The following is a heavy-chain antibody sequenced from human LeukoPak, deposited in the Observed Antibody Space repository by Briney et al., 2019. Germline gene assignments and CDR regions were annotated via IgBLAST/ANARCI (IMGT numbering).Heavy chain of an antibody. J-gene: IGHJ4*02. Sequence: PGGSLRLSCAASGFTFSSYSMNWVRQAPGKGLEWVSYISSSSSTIYYADSVKGRFTISRDNAKNSLYLQMNSLRAEDTAVYYCARGPLYDILTGWGQGTLVTVSS. V-gene: IGHV3-48*01. CDR1: GFTFSSYS. CDR2: ISSSSSTI. D-gene: IGHD3-9*01. CDR3: ARGPLYDILTG.